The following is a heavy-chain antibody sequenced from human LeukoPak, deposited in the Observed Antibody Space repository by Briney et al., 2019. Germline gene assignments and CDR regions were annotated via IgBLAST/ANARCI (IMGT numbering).Heavy chain of an antibody. D-gene: IGHD6-19*01. Sequence: PGRSLRLSCAASGFTFSSYGMHWVRQAPGKGLEWVAVISYDGSNKYYADSVKGRFTISRDNSKNTLCLQMNSLRAEDTAVYYCAKVSFLAVAGTGISYFDYWGQGTLVTVSS. CDR1: GFTFSSYG. V-gene: IGHV3-30*18. CDR2: ISYDGSNK. CDR3: AKVSFLAVAGTGISYFDY. J-gene: IGHJ4*02.